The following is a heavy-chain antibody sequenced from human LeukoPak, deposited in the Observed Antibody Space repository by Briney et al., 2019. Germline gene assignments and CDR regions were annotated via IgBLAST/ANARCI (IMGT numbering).Heavy chain of an antibody. Sequence: PSETLSLTCTVSGYSISSGYYWGWIRQPPGKGLEWIGTIYHSGSTYYNPSLKSRVTISVDTSKNQFSLKLSSVTAADTAVYYCARDGFAAAGRGSWFDPWGQGTLVTVSS. CDR2: IYHSGST. CDR3: ARDGFAAAGRGSWFDP. V-gene: IGHV4-38-2*02. J-gene: IGHJ5*02. D-gene: IGHD6-13*01. CDR1: GYSISSGYY.